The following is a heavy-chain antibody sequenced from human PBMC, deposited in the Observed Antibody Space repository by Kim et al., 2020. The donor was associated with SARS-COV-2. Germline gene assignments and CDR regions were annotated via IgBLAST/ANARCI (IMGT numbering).Heavy chain of an antibody. CDR2: IRSKAYGGTT. Sequence: GGSLRLSCTASGFTFGDYAMSWFRQAPGKGLEWVGFIRSKAYGGTTEYAASVKGRFTISRDDSKSIAYLQMNSLKTEDTAVYYCTRGKEQQLVGFDYWGQGTLVTVSS. CDR1: GFTFGDYA. CDR3: TRGKEQQLVGFDY. D-gene: IGHD6-13*01. V-gene: IGHV3-49*03. J-gene: IGHJ4*02.